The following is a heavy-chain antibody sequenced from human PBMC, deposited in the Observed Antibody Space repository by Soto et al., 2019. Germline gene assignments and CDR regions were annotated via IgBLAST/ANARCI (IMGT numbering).Heavy chain of an antibody. CDR3: AKGLDYYDDTGYSYSAY. D-gene: IGHD3-22*01. CDR2: ISGSGAST. J-gene: IGHJ4*02. CDR1: GFAFRSYT. Sequence: PGGSLRLSCAASGFAFRSYTMSWVRQAPGKGLEWVSGISGSGASTHYVDSVKGRFTISRDNSKNTLNLQMNSLRAEDTAVYYCAKGLDYYDDTGYSYSAYWGQGTLVTVSS. V-gene: IGHV3-23*01.